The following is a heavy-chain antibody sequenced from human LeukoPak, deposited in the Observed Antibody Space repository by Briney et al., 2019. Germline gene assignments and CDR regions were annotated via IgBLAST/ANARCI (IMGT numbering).Heavy chain of an antibody. CDR2: ISGSGGST. CDR1: GFTSSSYA. J-gene: IGHJ4*02. V-gene: IGHV3-23*01. CDR3: AKSRTVTTLPDY. D-gene: IGHD4-17*01. Sequence: GGSLRLSCAASGFTSSSYAMSWVRQAPGKGLEWVSAISGSGGSTYYADSVKGRFTISRDNSKNTLYLQMNSLGAEDTAVYYCAKSRTVTTLPDYWGQGTLVTVSS.